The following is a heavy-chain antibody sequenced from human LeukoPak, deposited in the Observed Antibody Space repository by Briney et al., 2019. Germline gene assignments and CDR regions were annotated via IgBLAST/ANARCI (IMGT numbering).Heavy chain of an antibody. CDR3: AKDKDLDSGSSYGYFDY. D-gene: IGHD5-18*01. CDR2: ISWNSGSI. CDR1: GFTFDDYA. J-gene: IGHJ4*02. Sequence: PGGSLRLSCAASGFTFDDYAMHWVRQAPGKGLEWVSGISWNSGSIGYADSVKGRFTISRDNAKNSLYLQMNSLRAEDTALYYCAKDKDLDSGSSYGYFDYWGQGTLVTVSS. V-gene: IGHV3-9*01.